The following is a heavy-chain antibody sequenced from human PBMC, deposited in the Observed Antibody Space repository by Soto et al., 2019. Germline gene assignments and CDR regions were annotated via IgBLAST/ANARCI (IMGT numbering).Heavy chain of an antibody. J-gene: IGHJ6*02. CDR2: IYYSGST. CDR3: ARVRKQQRHRYYYYGMDV. Sequence: QVQLQESGPGLVKPSETLSLTCTVSGGSISSYYWSWIRQPPGKGLEWIGYIYYSGSTNYNPSLKSRVTISVDTSKNQCSLKLSSVTAADTAVYYCARVRKQQRHRYYYYGMDVWGQGTTVTVSS. CDR1: GGSISSYY. V-gene: IGHV4-59*01. D-gene: IGHD6-13*01.